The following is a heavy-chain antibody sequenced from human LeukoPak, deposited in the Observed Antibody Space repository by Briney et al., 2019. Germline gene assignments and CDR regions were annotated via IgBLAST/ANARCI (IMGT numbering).Heavy chain of an antibody. CDR1: GYTFTSYA. V-gene: IGHV1-69*04. CDR2: IIPILGIA. J-gene: IGHJ4*02. D-gene: IGHD1-26*01. CDR3: ASLVGATTGDY. Sequence: SVKVSCKASGYTFTSYAMHWVRQAPGQRLEWMGRIIPILGIANYAQKFQGRVTITADKSTSTAYMELSSLRSEDTAVYYCASLVGATTGDYWGQGTLVTVSS.